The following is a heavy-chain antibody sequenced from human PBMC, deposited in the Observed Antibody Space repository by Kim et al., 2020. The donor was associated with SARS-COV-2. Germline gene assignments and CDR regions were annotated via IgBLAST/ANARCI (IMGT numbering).Heavy chain of an antibody. D-gene: IGHD6-13*01. CDR1: GGSFSGYY. J-gene: IGHJ5*02. CDR3: ARGDIAAAGERWFDP. Sequence: SETLSLTCAVYGGSFSGYYWSWIRQPPGKGLEWIGEINHSGSTNYNPSLKSRVTISVDTSKNQFSLKLSSVTAADTAVYYCARGDIAAAGERWFDPWGQGTLVTVSS. V-gene: IGHV4-34*01. CDR2: INHSGST.